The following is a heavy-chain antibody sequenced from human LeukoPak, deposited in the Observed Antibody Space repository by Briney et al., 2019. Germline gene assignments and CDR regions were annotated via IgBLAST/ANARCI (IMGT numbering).Heavy chain of an antibody. D-gene: IGHD1-26*01. Sequence: GGSLRVSCATSGFSFSSFWMSWVRQAPGKGLEWVSATSTSGGSAYYADSVKGRFTISRDNSKNTLYLQMDSLRADDTAVYYCARYSGSYYYPPAWDLWGQGTLVTVSS. CDR3: ARYSGSYYYPPAWDL. J-gene: IGHJ4*02. V-gene: IGHV3-23*01. CDR1: GFSFSSFW. CDR2: TSTSGGSA.